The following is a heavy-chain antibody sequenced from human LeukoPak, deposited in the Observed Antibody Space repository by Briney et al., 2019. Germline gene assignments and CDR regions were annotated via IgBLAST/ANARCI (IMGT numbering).Heavy chain of an antibody. Sequence: PGGSLRLSCAASGFTFSGYAMNWVRQAPGKGLEWVSLIFASGSTTKYADSVKGRFTISRDNSKNTLFLQMNSLRPEDTAVYYCAKGGVGAAAGVNGFDIWSQGTMVTVSS. CDR1: GFTFSGYA. V-gene: IGHV3-NL1*01. CDR2: IFASGSTT. J-gene: IGHJ3*02. CDR3: AKGGVGAAAGVNGFDI. D-gene: IGHD2-2*01.